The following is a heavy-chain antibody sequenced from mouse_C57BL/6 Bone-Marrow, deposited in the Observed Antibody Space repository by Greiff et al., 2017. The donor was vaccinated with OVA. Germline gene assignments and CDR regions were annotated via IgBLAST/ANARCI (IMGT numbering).Heavy chain of an antibody. V-gene: IGHV3-6*01. CDR2: ISYDGSN. Sequence: ESGPGLVKPSQSLSLTCSVTGYSITSGYYWNWIRQFPGNKLEWMGYISYDGSNNYNPSLQNRISITRDQSKNQFFLKLNSVTTEDTATYYCARGGGYSKDYWGQGTTLTVSS. CDR1: GYSITSGYY. J-gene: IGHJ2*01. D-gene: IGHD2-5*01. CDR3: ARGGGYSKDY.